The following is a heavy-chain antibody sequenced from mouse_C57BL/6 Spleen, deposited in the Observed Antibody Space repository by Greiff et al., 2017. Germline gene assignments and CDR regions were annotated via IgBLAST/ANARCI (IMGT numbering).Heavy chain of an antibody. V-gene: IGHV1-80*01. Sequence: QVQLQQSGAELVKPGASVKISCKASGYAFSSYWMNWVKQRPGKGLEWIGQIYPGDGDTNYNGKFKGKATLTADKSSSTAYMQLSSLTSEDSAVYFCARFPSYDYDGAYWGQGTLVTVSA. CDR3: ARFPSYDYDGAY. CDR1: GYAFSSYW. J-gene: IGHJ3*01. D-gene: IGHD2-4*01. CDR2: IYPGDGDT.